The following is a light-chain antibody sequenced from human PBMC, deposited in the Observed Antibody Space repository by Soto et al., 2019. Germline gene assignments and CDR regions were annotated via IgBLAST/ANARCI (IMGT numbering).Light chain of an antibody. V-gene: IGLV2-14*01. Sequence: QSALTQPASVSGSPGQSITISCTGTSSDVGGYNYVSWYQQHPGKAPKLMIYDVSNQPSGVSNRFSGSKSGNTASLTISGRQADDEADYYCSSYTSSSTLDVVFGGGTKLTVL. J-gene: IGLJ2*01. CDR3: SSYTSSSTLDVV. CDR1: SSDVGGYNY. CDR2: DVS.